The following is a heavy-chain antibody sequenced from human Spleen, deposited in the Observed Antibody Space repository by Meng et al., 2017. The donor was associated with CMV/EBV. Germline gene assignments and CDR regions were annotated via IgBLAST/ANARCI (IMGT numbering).Heavy chain of an antibody. J-gene: IGHJ4*02. D-gene: IGHD2-8*01. CDR3: ARDRSSNGPYYFDS. CDR1: GFTFHNHA. Sequence: GESLKISCAASGFTFHNHAMNWVRQAPGKGLEWVSVIYSDGSDTYYADSVKGRFIMSRDNSKNTLYLEMRSLRADDTAVYYCARDRSSNGPYYFDSWGQGTLVTVSS. CDR2: IYSDGSDT. V-gene: IGHV3-23*03.